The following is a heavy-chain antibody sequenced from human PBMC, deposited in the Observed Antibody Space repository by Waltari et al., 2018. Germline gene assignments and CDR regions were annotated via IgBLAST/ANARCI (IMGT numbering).Heavy chain of an antibody. D-gene: IGHD6-13*01. V-gene: IGHV3-48*04. Sequence: EAQLVESGGGLVQPGGSVRLSCAASGFTFSSYSMTWVRQAPGKGLEWISYIISTSSSIYYADSVRGRFTISRDNAKNSLYLQMNSLRAEDTAVYYCAREAYSSSWFFDLWGQGTVVTVSS. CDR3: AREAYSSSWFFDL. J-gene: IGHJ3*01. CDR2: IISTSSSI. CDR1: GFTFSSYS.